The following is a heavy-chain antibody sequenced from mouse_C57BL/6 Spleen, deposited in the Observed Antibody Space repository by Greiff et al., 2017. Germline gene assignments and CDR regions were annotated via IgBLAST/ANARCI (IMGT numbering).Heavy chain of an antibody. V-gene: IGHV1-64*01. J-gene: IGHJ2*01. CDR2: IHPNSGST. Sequence: QVQLQQPGAELVKPGASVKLSCKASGYTFTSYWMHWVKQRPGQGLEWIGMIHPNSGSTNYNEKFKSKATLTVDKSSSTAYMQLSSLTSEDSAVYYCARGGDGYSYYIDYWGQGTTLTVSS. D-gene: IGHD2-3*01. CDR3: ARGGDGYSYYIDY. CDR1: GYTFTSYW.